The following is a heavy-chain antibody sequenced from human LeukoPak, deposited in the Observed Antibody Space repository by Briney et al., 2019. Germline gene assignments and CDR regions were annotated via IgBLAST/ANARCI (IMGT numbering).Heavy chain of an antibody. CDR1: GFTVSNNY. D-gene: IGHD3-22*01. V-gene: IGHV3-66*01. CDR2: IYSGGRT. Sequence: HTGGSLRLSCAASGFTVSNNYMSWVRQAPGKGLEWVSVIYSGGRTYYADSVKGRFTISRDNSKNTLYLQMNSPRAEDTAVYYCARESSSGYYLAFWGQGTLVTVSS. J-gene: IGHJ4*02. CDR3: ARESSSGYYLAF.